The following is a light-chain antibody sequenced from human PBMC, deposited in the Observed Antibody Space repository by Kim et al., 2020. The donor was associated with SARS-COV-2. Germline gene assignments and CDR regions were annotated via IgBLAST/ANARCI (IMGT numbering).Light chain of an antibody. CDR2: AAS. CDR3: QQASIFPPFT. V-gene: IGKV1-12*01. CDR1: QGISDW. Sequence: DTQMTQSPSSVSAFVGDRVTISCRASQGISDWLAWYQQRPGKAPKLLIFAASTLQPGVPSRFSGGGSGTHFTLTINGLQPEDFATYFVQQASIFPPFTFGGGTTVDIK. J-gene: IGKJ4*01.